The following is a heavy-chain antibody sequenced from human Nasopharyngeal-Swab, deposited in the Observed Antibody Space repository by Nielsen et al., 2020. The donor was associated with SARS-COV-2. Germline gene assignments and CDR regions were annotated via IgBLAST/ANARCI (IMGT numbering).Heavy chain of an antibody. CDR2: ISGSGGST. CDR3: AKMAGRGSSYGDFEGYFDY. D-gene: IGHD5-18*01. Sequence: VRQMPGKGLAWVSAISGSGGSTYYADSVKGRFTISRDNSKNTLYLQMNSLRAEDTAVYYCAKMAGRGSSYGDFEGYFDYWGQGTLVTVSS. V-gene: IGHV3-23*01. J-gene: IGHJ4*02.